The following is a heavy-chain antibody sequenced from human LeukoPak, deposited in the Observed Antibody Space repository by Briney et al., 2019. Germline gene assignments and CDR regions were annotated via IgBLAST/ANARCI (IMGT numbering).Heavy chain of an antibody. CDR3: AKEDGQQHYYYYYGMDV. J-gene: IGHJ6*02. CDR1: GFTFSSYA. Sequence: QPGGSLRLSCAASGFTFSSYAMSWVRQAPGKGLEWVSAISGSGGSTYYADSVKGRFTISRDNSKNTLYLQMNSLRAEDTAVYYCAKEDGQQHYYYYYGMDVWGQGTTVTVSS. D-gene: IGHD6-13*01. V-gene: IGHV3-23*01. CDR2: ISGSGGST.